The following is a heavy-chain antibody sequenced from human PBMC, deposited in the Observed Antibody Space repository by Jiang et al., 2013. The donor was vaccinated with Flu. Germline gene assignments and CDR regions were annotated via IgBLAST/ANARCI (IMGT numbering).Heavy chain of an antibody. V-gene: IGHV4-4*07. D-gene: IGHD6-13*01. CDR3: ARGHSTKHYWYFDL. CDR2: IYTSGST. J-gene: IGHJ2*01. Sequence: KGLEWIGRIYTSGSTNXNPSLKSRVTMSVDTSKNQFSLKLSSVTAADTAVYYCARGHSTKHYWYFDLWGRGTLVTVSS.